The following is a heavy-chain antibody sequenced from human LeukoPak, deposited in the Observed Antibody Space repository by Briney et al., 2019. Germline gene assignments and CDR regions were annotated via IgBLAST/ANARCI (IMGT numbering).Heavy chain of an antibody. J-gene: IGHJ4*02. CDR1: GFTFSSHC. Sequence: PGGSLRLSCAASGFTFSSHCKHWVRQPPGKGLVWVSRVKGDGTFTNYADSVYGRFTISRDNAKNTLYLHMHSLRAEDTAVYYCVRDGDDFNFDYWGQGNLVTVSS. CDR2: VKGDGTFT. CDR3: VRDGDDFNFDY. V-gene: IGHV3-74*01. D-gene: IGHD5-24*01.